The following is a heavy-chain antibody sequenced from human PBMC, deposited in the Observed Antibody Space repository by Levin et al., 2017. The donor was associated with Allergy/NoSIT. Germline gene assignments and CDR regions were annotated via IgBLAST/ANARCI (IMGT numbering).Heavy chain of an antibody. J-gene: IGHJ4*02. Sequence: ASVKFSCKASGFTFTSYYMHWVRQAPGQGLEWMGIINPNGGTTSYAQNFQGRVTLTSDTSTSTVYMELSSLSSEDTAVYYCARARGWSDFDYWGQGTLLTVSS. D-gene: IGHD2-15*01. V-gene: IGHV1-46*01. CDR3: ARARGWSDFDY. CDR2: INPNGGTT. CDR1: GFTFTSYY.